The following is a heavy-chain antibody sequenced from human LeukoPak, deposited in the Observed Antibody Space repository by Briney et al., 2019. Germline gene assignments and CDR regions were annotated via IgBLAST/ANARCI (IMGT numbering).Heavy chain of an antibody. D-gene: IGHD2-2*01. CDR2: IIPIFGTA. J-gene: IGHJ4*02. CDR1: GGTFSSYA. Sequence: ASVKVSCKASGGTFSSYAISWVRQAPGQGLEWMGGIIPIFGTANYAQKFQGRVTITADKSTSTAYMEPSSLRSEDTAVYYCASPGDCSSTSCDYYFDYWGRGTLVTVSS. V-gene: IGHV1-69*06. CDR3: ASPGDCSSTSCDYYFDY.